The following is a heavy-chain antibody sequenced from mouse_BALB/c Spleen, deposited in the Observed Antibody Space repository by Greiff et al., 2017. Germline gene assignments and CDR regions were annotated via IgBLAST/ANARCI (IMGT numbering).Heavy chain of an antibody. V-gene: IGHV14-1*02. CDR3: ARITTARGYFDY. J-gene: IGHJ2*01. CDR1: GFNIKDYY. D-gene: IGHD1-2*01. CDR2: IDPENGNT. Sequence: EVQLQQSGAELVRPGALVKLSCKASGFNIKDYYMHWVKQRPEQGLEWIGWIDPENGNTIYDPKFQGKASITADTSSNTAYLQLSSLTSEDTAVYYCARITTARGYFDYWGQGTTLTVSS.